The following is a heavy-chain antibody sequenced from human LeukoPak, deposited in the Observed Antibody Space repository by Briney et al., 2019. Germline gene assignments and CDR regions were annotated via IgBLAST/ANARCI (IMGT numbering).Heavy chain of an antibody. CDR2: INAGNGNT. Sequence: ASVKVSCKASGYTFTSYAMHWVRQAPGQRLEWTGWINAGNGNTKYSQKFQGRVTITRDTSASTAYMELSSLRSEDTAVYYCARGALSVDAFDIWGQGTMVTVSS. J-gene: IGHJ3*02. CDR1: GYTFTSYA. V-gene: IGHV1-3*01. CDR3: ARGALSVDAFDI.